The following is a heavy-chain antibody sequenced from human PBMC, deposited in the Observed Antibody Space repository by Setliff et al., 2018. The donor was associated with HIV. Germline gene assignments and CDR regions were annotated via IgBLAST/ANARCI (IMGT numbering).Heavy chain of an antibody. CDR3: AKDGYYGDFLFYYYYIDV. CDR1: GFTFDDYA. Sequence: GESLKISCAASGFTFDDYAMHWVRQAPGRRLEWVSLISWDGTKTYYADSVQGRFTISRDNNKNSLFLQLNSLRAEDTAVYYCAKDGYYGDFLFYYYYIDVWGKGTTVTVSS. V-gene: IGHV3-43D*03. D-gene: IGHD4-17*01. J-gene: IGHJ6*03. CDR2: ISWDGTKT.